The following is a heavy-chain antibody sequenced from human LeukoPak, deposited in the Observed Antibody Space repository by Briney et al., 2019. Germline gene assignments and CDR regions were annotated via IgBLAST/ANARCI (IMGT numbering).Heavy chain of an antibody. CDR2: IYYSGST. J-gene: IGHJ4*02. V-gene: IGHV4-39*01. CDR1: GGSISSSSYY. CDR3: ARHPFSSPFDF. Sequence: SETLSLTCTVSGGSISSSSYYWGWIRQPPGKGLEWIGSIYYSGSTYYNPSLKSRVTISVDTSKNQFSLKLSSVTAADTAVYYCARHPFSSPFDFWGQGTLVTVSS.